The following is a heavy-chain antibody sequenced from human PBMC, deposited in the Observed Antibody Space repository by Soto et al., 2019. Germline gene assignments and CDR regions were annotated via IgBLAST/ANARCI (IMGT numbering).Heavy chain of an antibody. CDR3: ARVGGDGYNYYYGMDV. J-gene: IGHJ6*02. CDR2: INPSGGST. V-gene: IGHV1-46*01. CDR1: GYTFTSYY. D-gene: IGHD3-16*01. Sequence: GASVKVSCKASGYTFTSYYMHWVRQAPGQGLEWMGIINPSGGSTSYAQKFQGRVTMTRDTSTSTVYMGLSSLRSEDTAVYYCARVGGDGYNYYYGMDVWGQGTTVTV.